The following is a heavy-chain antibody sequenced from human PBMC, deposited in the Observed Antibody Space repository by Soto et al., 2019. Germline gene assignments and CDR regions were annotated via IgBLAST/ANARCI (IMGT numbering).Heavy chain of an antibody. CDR2: IKQDGSEK. CDR1: GFTFSSYW. CDR3: ARGIAVAGEPDAFDI. Sequence: GGSLRLSCAASGFTFSSYWMSWVRQAPGKGLEWVANIKQDGSEKYYVDSVKGRFTISRDNAKNSLYLQMNSLRAEDTAVYYCARGIAVAGEPDAFDIWGQGTMVTVSS. V-gene: IGHV3-7*01. J-gene: IGHJ3*02. D-gene: IGHD6-19*01.